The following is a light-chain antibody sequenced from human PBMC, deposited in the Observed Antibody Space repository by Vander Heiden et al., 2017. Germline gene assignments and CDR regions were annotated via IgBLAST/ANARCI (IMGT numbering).Light chain of an antibody. CDR3: QVWDSSSDHVV. CDR1: NIGSKS. V-gene: IGLV3-21*02. J-gene: IGLJ2*01. Sequence: SYVLTQPPSVSVAPGQTARITRGGNNIGSKSVHWDQQKPGQAPVLVVYDDRDRPSGIPEGFSGSNAGNTATLTISRVEAGDEADYYCQVWDSSSDHVVFGGGTKLTVL. CDR2: DDR.